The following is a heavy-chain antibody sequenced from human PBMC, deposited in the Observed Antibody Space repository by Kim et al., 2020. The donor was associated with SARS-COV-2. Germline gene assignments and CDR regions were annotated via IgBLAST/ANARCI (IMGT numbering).Heavy chain of an antibody. CDR1: GGSVSSDY. Sequence: SETLSLTCTVSGGSVSSDYWSWIRQPPGKGLEWIGYSYYNGSTNYNPSLQIRVTISVDTSRNQSSLRLTSVTAADTAVYYCARVRSIATPGPDFYSLDFWGQGTTVTVSS. V-gene: IGHV4-59*02. J-gene: IGHJ4*02. CDR2: SYYNGST. D-gene: IGHD6-13*01. CDR3: ARVRSIATPGPDFYSLDF.